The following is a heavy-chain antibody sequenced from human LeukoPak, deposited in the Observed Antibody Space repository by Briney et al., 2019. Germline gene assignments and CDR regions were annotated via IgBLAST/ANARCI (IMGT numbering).Heavy chain of an antibody. J-gene: IGHJ6*03. CDR1: GGSISSGSYY. V-gene: IGHV4-61*02. CDR2: IYTSGST. Sequence: SETLSLTCTVSGGSISSGSYYWSWIRQPAGKGLEWIGRIYTSGSTNYNPSLKSRVTISVDTSKNQFSLKLSSVTAADTAVYYCARAWDGSGSLNPYYYYMDVWGKGTTVTISS. D-gene: IGHD3-10*01. CDR3: ARAWDGSGSLNPYYYYMDV.